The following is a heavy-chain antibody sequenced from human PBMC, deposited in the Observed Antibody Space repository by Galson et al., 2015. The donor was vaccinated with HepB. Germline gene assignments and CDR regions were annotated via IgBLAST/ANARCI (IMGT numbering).Heavy chain of an antibody. D-gene: IGHD4-17*01. V-gene: IGHV6-1*01. CDR1: GDSVSSNSAA. J-gene: IGHJ4*02. Sequence: CAISGDSVSSNSAAWNWIRQSPSRGLEWLGRTYYRSKWYNDCAVSVKSRITINPDTSKNQFSLQLNSVTPEDTAVYYCARSTVTPIGALGFDYWGQGTLVTVSS. CDR2: TYYRSKWYN. CDR3: ARSTVTPIGALGFDY.